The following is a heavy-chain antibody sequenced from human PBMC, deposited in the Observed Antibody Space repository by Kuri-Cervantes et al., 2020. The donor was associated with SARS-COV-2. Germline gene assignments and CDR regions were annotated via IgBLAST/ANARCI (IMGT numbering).Heavy chain of an antibody. V-gene: IGHV3-21*04. CDR3: AKDGDSSGYYGGDAFDI. CDR2: ISRSSSYI. J-gene: IGHJ3*02. Sequence: GGPLRLSGAASGFTFSSYSMNGVGKAPGKGMEWVSSISRSSSYIYYPDSLKGRFTIPRDNAKISLYLEMNSLGAEGTAVYYCAKDGDSSGYYGGDAFDIWGQGTMVTVSS. CDR1: GFTFSSYS. D-gene: IGHD3-22*01.